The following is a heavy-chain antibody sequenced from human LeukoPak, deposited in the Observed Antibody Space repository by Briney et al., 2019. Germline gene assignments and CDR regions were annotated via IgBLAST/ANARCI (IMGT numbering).Heavy chain of an antibody. Sequence: PSETLSLTCTVSGGSISSGSYYWSWIRQPAGKGLEWIGRIYTSGSTNYNPSLKSRVTISVDTSKNQFSLSLRSVTAADTAVYYCARLTGRWFDPWGQGTLVTVSS. V-gene: IGHV4-61*02. CDR2: IYTSGST. J-gene: IGHJ5*02. D-gene: IGHD3-16*01. CDR3: ARLTGRWFDP. CDR1: GGSISSGSYY.